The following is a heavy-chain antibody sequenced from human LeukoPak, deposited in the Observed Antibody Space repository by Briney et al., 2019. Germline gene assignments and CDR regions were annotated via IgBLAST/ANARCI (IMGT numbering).Heavy chain of an antibody. D-gene: IGHD2-2*01. J-gene: IGHJ3*02. V-gene: IGHV4-59*01. CDR1: GGSISSYY. CDR3: ARGTYIVVVPAAHTFDI. Sequence: PSETLSLTCTVSGGSISSYYWSWIRQPPGKGLEWIGYIYYSGSTNYNPSLKSRVTTSVDTSKNQFSLKLSSVTAADTAVYYCARGTYIVVVPAAHTFDIWGQGTMVTVSS. CDR2: IYYSGST.